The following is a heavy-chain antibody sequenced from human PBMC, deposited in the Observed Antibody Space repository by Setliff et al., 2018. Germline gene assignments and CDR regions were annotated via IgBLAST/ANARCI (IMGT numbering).Heavy chain of an antibody. CDR2: IYYSGST. J-gene: IGHJ4*02. V-gene: IGHV4-39*01. Sequence: SETLSLTCTVSGGSISSSSYYWGWIRQPPGKGLEWIGSIYYSGSTYYNPSLKSRVTISVDTSKNQFSLKLGSVTAADTAVYYCARGRIQLWKYYFDYWGQGTLVTVSS. CDR3: ARGRIQLWKYYFDY. CDR1: GGSISSSSYY. D-gene: IGHD5-18*01.